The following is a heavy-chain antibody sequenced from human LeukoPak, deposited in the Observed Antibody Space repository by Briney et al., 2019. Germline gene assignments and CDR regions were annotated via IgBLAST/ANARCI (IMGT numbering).Heavy chain of an antibody. CDR2: IKSDGST. J-gene: IGHJ1*01. CDR1: GFTFSMYW. CDR3: TRAPSEIGGYYPEYFRH. D-gene: IGHD3-22*01. V-gene: IGHV3-74*01. Sequence: GGSLRLSCAASGFTFSMYWMHWVRQAPGKGLVWVSRIKSDGSTNYADSVKGRFTISRDNAKNTVSLQMNSLRPEDTGVYYCTRAPSEIGGYYPEYFRHWGQGTLVSVSS.